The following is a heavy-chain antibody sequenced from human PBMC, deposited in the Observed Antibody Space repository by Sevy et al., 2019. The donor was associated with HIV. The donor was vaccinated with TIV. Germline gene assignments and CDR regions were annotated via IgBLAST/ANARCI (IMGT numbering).Heavy chain of an antibody. CDR3: ARAVLEISTWRSDY. V-gene: IGHV3-21*01. D-gene: IGHD1-1*01. CDR1: GFSLSSYR. J-gene: IGHJ4*02. CDR2: ISSTSAYI. Sequence: GGSLRLSCAASGFSLSSYRMTWVRQAPGKGLEWVSCISSTSAYINYADSVKGRFTISRDNAKNLLYLQMDSLRAEDTAVYYCARAVLEISTWRSDYWGQGPLVTVSS.